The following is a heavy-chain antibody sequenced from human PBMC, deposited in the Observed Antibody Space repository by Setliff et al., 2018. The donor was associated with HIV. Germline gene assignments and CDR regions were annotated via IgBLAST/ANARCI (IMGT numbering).Heavy chain of an antibody. J-gene: IGHJ4*02. Sequence: PSETLSLTCTVSGDSVNDRSYFWSWIRQHPGKGLEWIGYIYYRGNTYYNPSLKSRATISVDTSKNQFSLKLSSVTAADTAVYYCARGLYYYGSGSSFDYWGQGTLVTVSS. V-gene: IGHV4-39*01. CDR2: IYYRGNT. CDR3: ARGLYYYGSGSSFDY. D-gene: IGHD3-10*01. CDR1: GDSVNDRSYF.